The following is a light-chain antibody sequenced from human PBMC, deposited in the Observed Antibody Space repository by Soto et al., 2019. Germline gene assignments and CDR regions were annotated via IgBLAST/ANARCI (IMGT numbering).Light chain of an antibody. Sequence: DIQMTQSPSTLSASVGDRVTITCRARQSISSWLAWYQQKPGKAPKLLIYDASSLESGVPSRFSGSGSGTEFTLNISSLHPDDFATSYCQQYNSYSVTFGQGTKLEIK. CDR2: DAS. V-gene: IGKV1-5*01. CDR1: QSISSW. J-gene: IGKJ2*01. CDR3: QQYNSYSVT.